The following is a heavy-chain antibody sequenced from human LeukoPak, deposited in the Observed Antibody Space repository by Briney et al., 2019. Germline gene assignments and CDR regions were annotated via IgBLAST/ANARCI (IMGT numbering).Heavy chain of an antibody. J-gene: IGHJ4*02. CDR2: INGDGSST. CDR1: GFTFSSYW. CDR3: ARASFTSIAVAGTGGY. V-gene: IGHV3-74*01. D-gene: IGHD6-19*01. Sequence: GGSLRLSCAASGFTFSSYWMHWVRQAPGKGLVWVSRINGDGSSTAYADSAKGRFTISRDNSKNTLYLQMNSLRAEDTAVYYCARASFTSIAVAGTGGYWGQGTLVTVSS.